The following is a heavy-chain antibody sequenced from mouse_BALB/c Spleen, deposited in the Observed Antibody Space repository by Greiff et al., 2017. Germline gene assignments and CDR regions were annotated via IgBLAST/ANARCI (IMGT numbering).Heavy chain of an antibody. CDR3: ARDRYEGNYYAMDY. D-gene: IGHD2-12*01. J-gene: IGHJ4*01. Sequence: EVHLVESGGGLVKPGGSLKLSCAASGFTFSDYYMYWVRQTPEKRLEWVATISDGGSYTYYPDSVKGRFTISRDNAKNNLYLQMSSLKSEDTAMYYCARDRYEGNYYAMDYWGQGTSVTVSS. CDR2: ISDGGSYT. V-gene: IGHV5-4*02. CDR1: GFTFSDYY.